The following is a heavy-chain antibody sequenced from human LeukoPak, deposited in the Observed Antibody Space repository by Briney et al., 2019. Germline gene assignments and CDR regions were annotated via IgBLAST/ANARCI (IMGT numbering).Heavy chain of an antibody. CDR3: ARECEYHYNRRRGAFDV. Sequence: GGSLRLSCVASGVTVNNDYFNWVRQAPGKGLEWIADIYRDGTIYYADSVRDRFTISRDNSKNKLYLQMNSLVAEDTAFYYCARECEYHYNRRRGAFDVWGRGTMVTVSS. CDR1: GVTVNNDY. V-gene: IGHV3-66*01. J-gene: IGHJ3*01. D-gene: IGHD3-22*01. CDR2: IYRDGTI.